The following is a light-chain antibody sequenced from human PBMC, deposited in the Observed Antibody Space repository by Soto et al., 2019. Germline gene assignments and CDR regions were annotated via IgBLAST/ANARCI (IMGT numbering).Light chain of an antibody. J-gene: IGLJ1*01. Sequence: QSVLAQPASVSGSPGQSITISCTGTSSDVGGYIYVSWYQQHPGKAPKLMIYDVTSRPSGVSYRFSGSKSGNTASLTISGLQAQDEAAYYCSSYTNSSYYVLGNGTKVTVL. V-gene: IGLV2-14*01. CDR3: SSYTNSSYYV. CDR2: DVT. CDR1: SSDVGGYIY.